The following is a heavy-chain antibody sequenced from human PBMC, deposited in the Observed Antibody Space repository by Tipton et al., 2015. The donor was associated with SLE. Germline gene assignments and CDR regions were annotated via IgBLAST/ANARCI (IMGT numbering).Heavy chain of an antibody. CDR3: ARGITTYQRRDAFDI. D-gene: IGHD2-2*01. CDR1: GFTFSSYS. Sequence: SLRLSCAASGFTFSSYSMNWVRQAPGKGLEWVSYISSSSSTIYYADSVKGRFTISRDNAKNSLYLQMNSLRAEDTAVYYCARGITTYQRRDAFDIWGQGTMVTVSS. V-gene: IGHV3-48*04. J-gene: IGHJ3*02. CDR2: ISSSSSTI.